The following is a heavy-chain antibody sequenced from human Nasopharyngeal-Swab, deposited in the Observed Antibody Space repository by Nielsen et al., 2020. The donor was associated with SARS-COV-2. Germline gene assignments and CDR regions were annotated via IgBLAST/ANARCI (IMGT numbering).Heavy chain of an antibody. CDR1: GFTFSSYA. CDR2: ISYDGSNK. J-gene: IGHJ4*02. Sequence: GGSLRLSCAASGFTFSSYAMHWVRQAPGKGLEWVAVISYDGSNKYYADSVKGRFTISRDNSKNTLYLQMNSLRAEDTAVYYCARDSSIWAAAGTFFDYWGQGTLVTVSS. D-gene: IGHD6-13*01. CDR3: ARDSSIWAAAGTFFDY. V-gene: IGHV3-30-3*01.